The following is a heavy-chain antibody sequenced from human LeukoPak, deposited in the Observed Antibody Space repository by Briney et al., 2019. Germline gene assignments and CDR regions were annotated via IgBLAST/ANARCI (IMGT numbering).Heavy chain of an antibody. J-gene: IGHJ4*02. CDR2: IYYSGNT. CDR3: ARRGYCSGGSCYVSY. V-gene: IGHV4-39*01. Sequence: PSETLSLTCTVSGGSISSSNYYWDWLRQPPGKGLEWIGSIYYSGNTYYNPSLKSRVTISVDTSKNQFSLKLNSVTAADTAVYYCARRGYCSGGSCYVSYWGQGTLVTVSS. D-gene: IGHD2-15*01. CDR1: GGSISSSNYY.